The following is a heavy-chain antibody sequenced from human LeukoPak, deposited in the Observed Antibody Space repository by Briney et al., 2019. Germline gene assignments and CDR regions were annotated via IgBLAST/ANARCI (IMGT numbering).Heavy chain of an antibody. D-gene: IGHD2/OR15-2a*01. CDR3: AKGRLLDDF. J-gene: IGHJ4*02. CDR2: ISDSGGDT. V-gene: IGHV3-23*01. CDR1: GFSFSNYA. Sequence: GGSLRLSCLASGFSFSNYAMTWVRQAPGKGPEWVSSISDSGGDTYYAESVKGRFTISRDNSKNALYLQMNSLTVEDTAVYFCAKGRLLDDFWGQGTLVTVSS.